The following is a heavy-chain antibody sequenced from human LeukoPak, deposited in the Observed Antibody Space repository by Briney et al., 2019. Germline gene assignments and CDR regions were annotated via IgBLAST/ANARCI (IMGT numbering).Heavy chain of an antibody. J-gene: IGHJ3*02. CDR3: ARQRHARAFDI. D-gene: IGHD2-8*01. Sequence: GASVKVSCKASGGTFSSYAISWVRQAPGQGLEWMGGIIPIFGTANYAQEFQGRVTITADESTSTAYMELSSLRSEDTAVYYCARQRHARAFDIWGQGTMVTVSS. CDR1: GGTFSSYA. V-gene: IGHV1-69*13. CDR2: IIPIFGTA.